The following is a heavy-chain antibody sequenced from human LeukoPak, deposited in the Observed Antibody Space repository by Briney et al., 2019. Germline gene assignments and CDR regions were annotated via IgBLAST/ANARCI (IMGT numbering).Heavy chain of an antibody. CDR2: MNPNSANT. V-gene: IGHV1-8*03. CDR1: GYTFSTYD. J-gene: IGHJ4*02. Sequence: ASVKVSCKASGYTFSTYDINWVRQATGQGLEWMGWMNPNSANTGYAQKFQGRITITRNTSISTAYMELSSLTSEDTAVYYCATDITFGGVIGQNYWGQGTLVTVSS. D-gene: IGHD3-16*02. CDR3: ATDITFGGVIGQNY.